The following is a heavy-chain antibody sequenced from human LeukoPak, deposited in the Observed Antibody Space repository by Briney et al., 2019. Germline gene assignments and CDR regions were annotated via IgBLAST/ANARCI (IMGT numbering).Heavy chain of an antibody. CDR2: IWFDGSNR. CDR1: GFTFSNYG. V-gene: IGHV3-33*06. D-gene: IGHD2-2*01. J-gene: IGHJ4*02. CDR3: AKAYGYCTTTSCSHEEFDY. Sequence: GRSLTLSCAASGFTFSNYGMHWVRQAPGKGLEWVAVIWFDGSNRLYADSVKGRFAISRDNSKNTLYLQMNSLRAEDTAVYYCAKAYGYCTTTSCSHEEFDYWGQGTLVTVSS.